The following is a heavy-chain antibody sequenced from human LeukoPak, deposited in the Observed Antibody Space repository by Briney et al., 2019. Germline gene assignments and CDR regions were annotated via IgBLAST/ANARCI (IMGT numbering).Heavy chain of an antibody. J-gene: IGHJ4*02. V-gene: IGHV3-30*18. CDR1: GFTFSSYG. CDR3: AKDWEGYFDY. CDR2: ISYDGSNK. D-gene: IGHD1-26*01. Sequence: GGSLRLSCAASGFTFSSYGMHWVRQAPGKGLEWVAVISYDGSNKYYADSVKGRFTISRDNSKNTLYLQMNNLRAEDTAVYYCAKDWEGYFDYWGQGTLVTVSS.